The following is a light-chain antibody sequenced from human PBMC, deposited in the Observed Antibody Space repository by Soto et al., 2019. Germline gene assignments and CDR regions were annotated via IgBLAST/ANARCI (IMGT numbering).Light chain of an antibody. Sequence: QSALTQPASVSGSPGQSITISCTGASSDVGGFDHVSWYQQHPGKVPRLLIYDVSSRPSGVSDRFSGSKSGNTASLTISGLQAEDEADYYCNSFTTTHTYVVGTGTKVTVL. CDR1: SSDVGGFDH. CDR3: NSFTTTHTYV. J-gene: IGLJ1*01. V-gene: IGLV2-14*03. CDR2: DVS.